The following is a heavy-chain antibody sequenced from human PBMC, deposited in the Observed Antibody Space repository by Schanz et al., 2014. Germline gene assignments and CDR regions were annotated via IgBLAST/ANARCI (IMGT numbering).Heavy chain of an antibody. CDR2: IYYSGST. J-gene: IGHJ5*02. CDR1: GGSIRTYF. CDR3: ARQYSGWSRFDP. Sequence: QVQLQESGPGLVKPSETLSLTCSVSGGSIRTYFWAWIRQPPGKGLEWIGFIYYSGSTNYNPSLKSRVTIQLDMPKTLFALTLTSVTAADTGVYYCARQYSGWSRFDPWGQGIRVTVSS. D-gene: IGHD6-19*01. V-gene: IGHV4-59*08.